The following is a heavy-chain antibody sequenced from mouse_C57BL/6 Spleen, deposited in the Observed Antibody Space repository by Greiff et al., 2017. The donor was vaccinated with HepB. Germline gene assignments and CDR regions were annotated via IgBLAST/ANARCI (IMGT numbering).Heavy chain of an antibody. CDR2: IDPSDSYT. V-gene: IGHV1-59*01. CDR1: GYTFTSYW. CDR3: AMQLGRGAMDY. J-gene: IGHJ4*01. Sequence: QVQLQQPGAELVRPGPSVKLSCKASGYTFTSYWMHWVKQRPGQGLEWIGVIDPSDSYTNYNQKFKGKATLTVDTSSSTAYMQLSSLTSEDSAVYYCAMQLGRGAMDYWGQGTSVTVSS. D-gene: IGHD4-1*02.